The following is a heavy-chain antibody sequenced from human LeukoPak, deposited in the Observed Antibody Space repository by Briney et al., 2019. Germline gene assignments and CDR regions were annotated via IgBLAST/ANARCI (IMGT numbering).Heavy chain of an antibody. CDR3: ARTRYSGYDYDY. D-gene: IGHD5-12*01. Sequence: GGSLRLSCEASGFTFNNYAMNWVRQAPGKGLEWVSSISSGSSYIIYYADSVKGRFTISRDNAKNSLYLQMDSLRAEDTAVYYCARTRYSGYDYDYWGQRTLVTVSS. V-gene: IGHV3-21*01. J-gene: IGHJ4*02. CDR1: GFTFNNYA. CDR2: ISSGSSYI.